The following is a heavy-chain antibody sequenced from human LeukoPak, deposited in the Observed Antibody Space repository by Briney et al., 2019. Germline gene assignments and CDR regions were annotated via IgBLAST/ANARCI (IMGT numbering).Heavy chain of an antibody. CDR3: ARGNYYGSGSQNNWFDP. CDR1: GGSFSGYY. Sequence: AETLSLTCAVYGGSFSGYYLSWIRQPPGKGLEWIGEINHSGSTNYNPSLKSRVTISVDTSKNQFSLKLSSVTAADTAVYYCARGNYYGSGSQNNWFDPWGQGTLVTVSS. J-gene: IGHJ5*02. V-gene: IGHV4-34*01. D-gene: IGHD3-10*01. CDR2: INHSGST.